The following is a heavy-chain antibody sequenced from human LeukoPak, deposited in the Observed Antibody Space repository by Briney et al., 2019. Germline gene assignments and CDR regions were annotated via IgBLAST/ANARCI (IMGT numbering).Heavy chain of an antibody. J-gene: IGHJ4*02. CDR2: IRYDGSAK. CDR3: AKDLNGDYLFDY. CDR1: GFTFSSYG. Sequence: PGGSLRLSCAASGFTFSSYGMHWVRQAPGKGLEWVAFIRYDGSAKYYADSVKGRFTISRDNSKNTLYLQMNSLRAEDTAVYYCAKDLNGDYLFDYWGQGTLVTVSS. V-gene: IGHV3-30*02. D-gene: IGHD4-17*01.